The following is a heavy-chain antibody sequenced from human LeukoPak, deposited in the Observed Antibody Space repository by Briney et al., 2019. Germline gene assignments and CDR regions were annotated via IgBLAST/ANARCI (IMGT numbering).Heavy chain of an antibody. V-gene: IGHV4-39*07. J-gene: IGHJ4*02. CDR2: IYYSGST. CDR3: ARGYYGDYALRN. D-gene: IGHD4-17*01. CDR1: GGSISSSSYY. Sequence: PSETLSLTCTVSGGSISSSSYYWGWIRQPPGKGLEWIGSIYYSGSTYYNPSLKSRVTISVDTSKNQFSLKLSSVTAADTAVYYCARGYYGDYALRNWGQGTLVTVSS.